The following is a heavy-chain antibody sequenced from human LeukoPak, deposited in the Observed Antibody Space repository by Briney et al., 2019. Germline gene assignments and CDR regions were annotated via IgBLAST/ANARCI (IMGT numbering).Heavy chain of an antibody. J-gene: IGHJ4*02. Sequence: SETLSLTCAVYGGSFSTYYWSWVRQPPGKGLEWIGEINHWGTTNYNPSLKSRVTISVDTSKNQFSLKLSSVTAADTAVYYCARDSSRHFDYWGQGTLVTVSS. V-gene: IGHV4-34*01. D-gene: IGHD6-13*01. CDR1: GGSFSTYY. CDR3: ARDSSRHFDY. CDR2: INHWGTT.